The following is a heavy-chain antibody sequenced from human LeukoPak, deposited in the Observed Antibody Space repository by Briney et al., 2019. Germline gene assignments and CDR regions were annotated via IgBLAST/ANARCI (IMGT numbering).Heavy chain of an antibody. CDR3: ARKGRGTTSSNFDS. CDR2: IYYSGST. V-gene: IGHV4-39*01. D-gene: IGHD1-14*01. J-gene: IGHJ4*02. Sequence: SETLSLTCIVPGGSISSTNYYWGWVRQPPGRGLEWIGSIYYSGSTYYNPSLESRVTISVDTSKNQFSLKLSSVTAADTAVYYCARKGRGTTSSNFDSWGQGTLVTVSS. CDR1: GGSISSTNYY.